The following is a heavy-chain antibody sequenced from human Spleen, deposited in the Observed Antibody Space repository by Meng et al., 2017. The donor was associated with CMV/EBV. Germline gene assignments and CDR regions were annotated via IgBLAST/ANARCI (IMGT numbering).Heavy chain of an antibody. J-gene: IGHJ4*02. CDR2: INPSGGTP. CDR1: GFTFTNYY. V-gene: IGHV1-46*01. D-gene: IGHD2-2*02. Sequence: DSVKVSCKASGFTFTNYYMHWVRQAPGQGHEWMGMINPSGGTPSYPQKFQDRVTITRDTSTSTVHMELSSLRSEDTAVYYCARVGDIAVLPAAIPTFDSWGQGTLVTVSS. CDR3: ARVGDIAVLPAAIPTFDS.